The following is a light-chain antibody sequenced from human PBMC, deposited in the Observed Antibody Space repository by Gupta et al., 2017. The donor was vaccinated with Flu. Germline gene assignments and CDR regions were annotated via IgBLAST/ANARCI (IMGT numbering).Light chain of an antibody. J-gene: IGLJ3*02. CDR2: STT. CDR1: SSNLGARYG. Sequence: QSVLPQPPSVSGAPRQRVTISCTGSSSNLGARYGVHWYQQLPGAVPKLLIFSTTKRPSGVPDRFSDSKSGTSASLAIGGLQAEDEADYSCTSYDNSLSGVMFGGGTKLPVL. V-gene: IGLV1-40*01. CDR3: TSYDNSLSGVM.